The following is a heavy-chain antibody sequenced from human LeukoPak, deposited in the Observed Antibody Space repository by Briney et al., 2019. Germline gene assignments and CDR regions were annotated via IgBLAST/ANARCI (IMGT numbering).Heavy chain of an antibody. D-gene: IGHD6-19*01. J-gene: IGHJ6*02. V-gene: IGHV7-4-1*02. CDR1: GYTFTSYA. CDR2: INTNTGNP. CDR3: ARYGTSGIAVAGTFYFYGMDV. Sequence: APVKVSCKASGYTFTSYAMNWVRQAPGQGLEWMGWINTNTGNPTYAQGFTGRFVFSLDTSVSTAYLQISSLKAEDTAVYYCARYGTSGIAVAGTFYFYGMDVWGQGTTVTVSS.